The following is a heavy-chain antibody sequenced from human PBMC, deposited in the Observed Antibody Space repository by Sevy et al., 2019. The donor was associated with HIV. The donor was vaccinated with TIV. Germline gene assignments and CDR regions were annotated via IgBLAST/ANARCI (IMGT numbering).Heavy chain of an antibody. CDR2: ISGSGGST. CDR1: GFTFSSYA. Sequence: GGSLRLSCAASGFTFSSYAMSWVRQAPGEGLEWVSAISGSGGSTYYADSVKGPFTISRDNSKNTLYLQMNSLRAEDTAVYYCAIALKSGYGYYFDSWGQGTLVTASS. V-gene: IGHV3-23*01. CDR3: AIALKSGYGYYFDS. J-gene: IGHJ4*02. D-gene: IGHD5-18*01.